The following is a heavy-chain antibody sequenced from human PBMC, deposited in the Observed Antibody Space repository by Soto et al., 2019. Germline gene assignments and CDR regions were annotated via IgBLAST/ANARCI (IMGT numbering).Heavy chain of an antibody. CDR3: AGFSGYEYYFDY. V-gene: IGHV4-39*01. Sequence: QLQLQESGPGLVKPSETLSLTCTVSGGSFSSSRYYWGWIRQPPGKGLEWIGSIYYSGSTYYNPSLKSRVTISVDTSKNQFSLKLSSVTAADTAVYYCAGFSGYEYYFDYWGQGTLVTVSS. CDR2: IYYSGST. CDR1: GGSFSSSRYY. D-gene: IGHD5-12*01. J-gene: IGHJ4*02.